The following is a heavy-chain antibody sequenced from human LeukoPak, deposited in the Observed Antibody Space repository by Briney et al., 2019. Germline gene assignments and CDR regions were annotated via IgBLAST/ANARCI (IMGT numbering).Heavy chain of an antibody. CDR2: INPNSGGT. J-gene: IGHJ4*02. CDR1: GYTFTSYA. V-gene: IGHV1-2*06. D-gene: IGHD4-17*01. Sequence: ASVKVSCKASGYTFTSYAMHWVRQAPGQGLEWMGRINPNSGGTNYAQKFQGRVTMTRDTSISTAYMELSRLTSDDTAVYYCARETRADGDHSFDYWGQGTLVTVSS. CDR3: ARETRADGDHSFDY.